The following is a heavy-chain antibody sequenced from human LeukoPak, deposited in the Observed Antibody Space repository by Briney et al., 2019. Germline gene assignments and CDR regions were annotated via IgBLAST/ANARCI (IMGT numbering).Heavy chain of an antibody. J-gene: IGHJ6*03. Sequence: PGGSLRLSCAASGFTFSSYSMNWVRQAPGKGLEWVSSISSSSSYIYYADSVKGRFTISRDNAKNSLYLQMNSLRAEDTAVYYCARGGVVVPAAMITYYYYYYMDVRGKGTTVTVSS. D-gene: IGHD2-2*01. CDR3: ARGGVVVPAAMITYYYYYYMDV. CDR2: ISSSSSYI. CDR1: GFTFSSYS. V-gene: IGHV3-21*01.